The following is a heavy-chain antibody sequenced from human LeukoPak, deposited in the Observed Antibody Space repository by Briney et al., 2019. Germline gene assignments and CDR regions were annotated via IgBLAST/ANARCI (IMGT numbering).Heavy chain of an antibody. CDR1: CGSLSGYY. CDR3: ARIRRVTMVRGPSTRDAFDI. D-gene: IGHD3-10*01. J-gene: IGHJ3*02. CDR2: INHSGST. Sequence: ETPSLTCAVYCGSLSGYYWSWIRPPPRKGLEWIGEINHSGSTNHNPSLQTRVTIPLDKSKNQCSLKLSSVTAADTAVYYCARIRRVTMVRGPSTRDAFDIWGERTMVTVSS. V-gene: IGHV4-34*01.